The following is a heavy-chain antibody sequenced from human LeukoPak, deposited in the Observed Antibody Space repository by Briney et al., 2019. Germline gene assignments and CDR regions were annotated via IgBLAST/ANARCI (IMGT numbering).Heavy chain of an antibody. CDR1: GFTVSSNY. CDR2: IYSGGST. J-gene: IGHJ4*02. D-gene: IGHD3-10*01. CDR3: ARGGWFGEFYCFDY. V-gene: IGHV3-66*01. Sequence: GGSLRLSCAASGFTVSSNYMSWVRQAPGKGLEWVSVIYSGGSTYYADSVKGRFTISRDNSMNTLYLQMNSLRAEDTAVYYCARGGWFGEFYCFDYWGQGTLVTVSS.